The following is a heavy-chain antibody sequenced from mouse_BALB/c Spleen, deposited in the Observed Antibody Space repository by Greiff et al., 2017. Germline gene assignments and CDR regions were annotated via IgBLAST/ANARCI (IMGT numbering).Heavy chain of an antibody. Sequence: EVQRVESGGGLVQPGGSRKLSCAASGFTFSSFGMHWVRQAPEKGLEWVAYISSGSSTIYYADTVKGRFTISRDNPKNTLFLQMTSLRSEDTAMYYCARWDGTTGFAYWGEGTLVTVSA. CDR2: ISSGSSTI. V-gene: IGHV5-17*02. J-gene: IGHJ3*01. D-gene: IGHD2-12*01. CDR3: ARWDGTTGFAY. CDR1: GFTFSSFG.